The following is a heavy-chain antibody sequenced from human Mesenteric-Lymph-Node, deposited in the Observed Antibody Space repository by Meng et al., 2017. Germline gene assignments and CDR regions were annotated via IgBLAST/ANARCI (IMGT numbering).Heavy chain of an antibody. V-gene: IGHV3-33*01. CDR1: GFTFGTYG. CDR3: ARADDNWIIIEY. CDR2: IWYDGTDK. Sequence: QGQLVESGGGVVQPGRCLRLSCAASGFTFGTYGMPWVRPAPGKGLGWVAVIWYDGTDKFYGDSVKGRFTISRDNSKNTLFLQMNSLTVDDTAVYYCARADDNWIIIEYWGQGTLVTVSS. J-gene: IGHJ4*02. D-gene: IGHD1-20*01.